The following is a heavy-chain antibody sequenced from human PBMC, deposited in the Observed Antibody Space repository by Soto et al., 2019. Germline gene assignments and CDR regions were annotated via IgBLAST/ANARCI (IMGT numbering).Heavy chain of an antibody. D-gene: IGHD5-18*01. CDR1: GGSISGYY. CDR2: INHSGST. Sequence: SETLSLTCAVYGGSISGYYWSCIRNHPWKGLEWFGEINHSGSTNYNPSLKSRVTISVDTSKDQFSLKLSSVTAADTAVYYCARARFASIKGGYSYGSTYFDYWGQGTLVTVSS. J-gene: IGHJ4*02. V-gene: IGHV4-34*01. CDR3: ARARFASIKGGYSYGSTYFDY.